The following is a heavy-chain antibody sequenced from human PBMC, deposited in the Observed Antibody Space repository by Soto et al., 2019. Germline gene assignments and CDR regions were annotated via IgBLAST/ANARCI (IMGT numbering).Heavy chain of an antibody. J-gene: IGHJ4*02. CDR2: ISYDGSNK. D-gene: IGHD1-7*01. Sequence: QVQLVESGGGVVQPGRSLRLSCAASGFTFSSYAMHWVRQAPGKGLEWVAFISYDGSNKYYADSVKGRFTISRDNSKNTLYPQMNSLRAEYTAVYYCARDWAGTTVDPFDYWGQGTLVTVSS. CDR1: GFTFSSYA. CDR3: ARDWAGTTVDPFDY. V-gene: IGHV3-30-3*01.